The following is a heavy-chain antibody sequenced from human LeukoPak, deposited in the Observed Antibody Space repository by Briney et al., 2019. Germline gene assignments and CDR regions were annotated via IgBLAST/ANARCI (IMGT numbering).Heavy chain of an antibody. V-gene: IGHV3-74*01. Sequence: PGGSLRLSCAASGFTFSSYWMHWVRQAPGKGLVWVSRINSDGSSTSYADSVKGRFTISRDNAKNTLYLQINSLRAEDTAVYYCARGVGYCSSTSCYWWFDPWGQGTLVTVSS. D-gene: IGHD2-2*01. J-gene: IGHJ5*02. CDR2: INSDGSST. CDR3: ARGVGYCSSTSCYWWFDP. CDR1: GFTFSSYW.